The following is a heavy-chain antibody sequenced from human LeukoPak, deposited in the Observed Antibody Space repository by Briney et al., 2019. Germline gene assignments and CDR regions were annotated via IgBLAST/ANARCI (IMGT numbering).Heavy chain of an antibody. J-gene: IGHJ4*02. CDR1: GGTFSSYA. Sequence: XVXVSCKASGGTFSSYAISWVRQAPGQGLEWMGGIIPIFGTANYAQKFQGRVTITADESTSTAYMELSSLRSEDTAVYYCARDQDVESALDYWGQGTLVTVSS. CDR3: ARDQDVESALDY. V-gene: IGHV1-69*01. CDR2: IIPIFGTA. D-gene: IGHD2/OR15-2a*01.